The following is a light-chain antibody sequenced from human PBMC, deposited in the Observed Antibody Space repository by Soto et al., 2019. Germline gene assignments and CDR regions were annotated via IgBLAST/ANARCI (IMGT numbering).Light chain of an antibody. V-gene: IGKV3D-20*02. J-gene: IGKJ4*01. CDR3: QQRSNWPPT. CDR2: GVS. Sequence: EIVLTQSPGTLSLSTGERATPSCRASQSISSSYFAWYQQKPGQAPRLLVYGVSSRATGIPDRFSGSGSGTDFTLSINRLEPEDFPVYYCQQRSNWPPTFGGGTKVDIK. CDR1: QSISSSY.